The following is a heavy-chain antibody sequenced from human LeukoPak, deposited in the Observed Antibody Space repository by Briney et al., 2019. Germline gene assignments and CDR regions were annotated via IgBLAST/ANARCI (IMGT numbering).Heavy chain of an antibody. J-gene: IGHJ3*02. V-gene: IGHV1-46*01. CDR3: ARAEYYYDSNAFDI. Sequence: ASVEVSCKSFGYTFTSNYMHWVRQAPGQGPEWMGVISPSGASTTYAQTFQGRVTLTRDMSTSTDYLELSSLRSEDTAVYYCARAEYYYDSNAFDIWGQGTMVTVSS. D-gene: IGHD3-22*01. CDR2: ISPSGAST. CDR1: GYTFTSNY.